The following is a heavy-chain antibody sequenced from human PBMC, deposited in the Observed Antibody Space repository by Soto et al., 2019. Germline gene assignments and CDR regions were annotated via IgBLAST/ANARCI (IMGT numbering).Heavy chain of an antibody. CDR2: ISYEGSNT. CDR3: ARVTPGNNLYYFSGLDF. Sequence: QVHLVESGGGVVQPGKSLRLSCVASGFTFDTYGIHWVRQAPGKALQWVSLISYEGSNTYYADSVRGRFTISRDNSKNALYLQMNTLRPEDTGVYYCARVTPGNNLYYFSGLDFWGQGTSVTVSS. V-gene: IGHV3-30*03. D-gene: IGHD1-1*01. J-gene: IGHJ6*02. CDR1: GFTFDTYG.